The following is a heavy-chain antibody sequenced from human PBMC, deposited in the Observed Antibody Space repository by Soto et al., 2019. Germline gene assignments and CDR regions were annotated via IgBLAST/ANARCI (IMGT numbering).Heavy chain of an antibody. CDR2: IYSGGTT. CDR3: ARGGSGSDWDYYGMDV. Sequence: EVQLVESGGGLVQPGGSLRLSCAGSALTASKNYMSWVRQPPGKGLEWVSVIYSGGTTYYADSVKDRFSISRANSKSTLYLQMDTLRAGDTAVYYCARGGSGSDWDYYGMDVWGQGTTVTVSS. J-gene: IGHJ6*02. D-gene: IGHD3-10*01. CDR1: ALTASKNY. V-gene: IGHV3-66*01.